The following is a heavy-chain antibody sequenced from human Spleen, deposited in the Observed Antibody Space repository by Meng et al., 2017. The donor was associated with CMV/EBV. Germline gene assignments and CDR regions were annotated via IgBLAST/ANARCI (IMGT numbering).Heavy chain of an antibody. V-gene: IGHV4-39*07. CDR1: GASISSSSYC. Sequence: GSLRLSCTVSGASISSSSYCWAWIRQPPGRGLEWIAYISYVGNTFYKQSLWSRLTMSIHTSENQFSLRLSSVSAADTAVYFCARIYPSDYYKYDVDVWGQGTTVTVSS. J-gene: IGHJ6*02. CDR3: ARIYPSDYYKYDVDV. D-gene: IGHD3-3*01. CDR2: ISYVGNT.